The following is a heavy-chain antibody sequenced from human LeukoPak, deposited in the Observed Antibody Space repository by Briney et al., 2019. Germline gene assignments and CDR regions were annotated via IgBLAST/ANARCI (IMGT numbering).Heavy chain of an antibody. Sequence: LPGGSLRLSCVASGFTFSNYWMSWVRQAPGKGLEWVANIKQDGSEKDYVDSVKGRFTVSRDNAKNSLYLQTNRLRAEDTAVYYCARDRYESSGWYGIYYYHYMDVWGKGTTVTVSS. CDR2: IKQDGSEK. CDR1: GFTFSNYW. D-gene: IGHD6-19*01. CDR3: ARDRYESSGWYGIYYYHYMDV. J-gene: IGHJ6*03. V-gene: IGHV3-7*01.